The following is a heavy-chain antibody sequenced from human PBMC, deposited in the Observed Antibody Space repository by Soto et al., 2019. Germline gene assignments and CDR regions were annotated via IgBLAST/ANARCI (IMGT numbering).Heavy chain of an antibody. D-gene: IGHD6-19*01. V-gene: IGHV3-23*01. Sequence: EVQLLESGGDLVQPGGSLKISCTPSGFTFDNSAMTWVRLAPGKGLEWVASISAAGGASYYADSVKGRSVISRDNSKESLSLQMNSLRADDTAVYYCGKERRGSGWFVCDYWGQGELVTVSS. CDR1: GFTFDNSA. CDR3: GKERRGSGWFVCDY. CDR2: ISAAGGAS. J-gene: IGHJ4*02.